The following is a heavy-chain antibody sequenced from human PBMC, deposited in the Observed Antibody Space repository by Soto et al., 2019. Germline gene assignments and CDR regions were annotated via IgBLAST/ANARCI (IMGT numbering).Heavy chain of an antibody. CDR3: AHVVVPAALDAFDI. CDR2: IYWDDDK. D-gene: IGHD2-2*01. J-gene: IGHJ3*02. Sequence: SGPTLVNPTQTLTLACTYSGFSLSTSGVGVGWIRQPPGKALEWLALIYWDDDKRYSPSLKSRLTITKDTSKNQVVLTMTNMDPVDTATYYCAHVVVPAALDAFDIWGQGTMVTVSS. CDR1: GFSLSTSGVG. V-gene: IGHV2-5*02.